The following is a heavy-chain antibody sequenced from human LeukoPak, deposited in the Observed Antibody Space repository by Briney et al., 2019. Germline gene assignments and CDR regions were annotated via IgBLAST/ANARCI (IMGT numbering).Heavy chain of an antibody. D-gene: IGHD5-24*01. CDR1: EFTFSHFA. Sequence: TGGSLRLSCAVSEFTFSHFAMHWVRQAPSKGLEWVAVVSSHGNDGYYADSVKGRFTISRDNSKNTLYLQIDSLRAEDTAIYYCTRDAYNFNDFDYWGQGTLVTVSS. CDR3: TRDAYNFNDFDY. J-gene: IGHJ4*02. V-gene: IGHV3-30*01. CDR2: VSSHGNDG.